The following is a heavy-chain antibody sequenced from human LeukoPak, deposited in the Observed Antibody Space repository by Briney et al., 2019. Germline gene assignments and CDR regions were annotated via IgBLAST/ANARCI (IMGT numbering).Heavy chain of an antibody. Sequence: SETLSLTCTVSGYSISSGYYWGWIRQPPGKGLEWIGSIYHSGSTYYNPSLKSQVTISVDTSKNQFSLKLSSVTAADTAVYYCAGAGDTYYYDSSGPCDYWGQGTLVTVSS. D-gene: IGHD3-22*01. CDR1: GYSISSGYY. CDR3: AGAGDTYYYDSSGPCDY. J-gene: IGHJ4*02. CDR2: IYHSGST. V-gene: IGHV4-38-2*02.